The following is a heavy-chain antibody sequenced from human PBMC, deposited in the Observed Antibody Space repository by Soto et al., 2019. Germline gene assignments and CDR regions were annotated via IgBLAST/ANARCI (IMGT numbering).Heavy chain of an antibody. CDR3: AHRRRYYDSSGYYYLDY. CDR1: GFSLSTSGVG. V-gene: IGHV2-5*02. D-gene: IGHD3-22*01. Sequence: QITLKESGPTLVKPTQTLTLTCTFSGFSLSTSGVGVGWIRQPPGKALEWLALIYWDDDKRYSPSLKSRLTITKDTSKNQVVLTMTNMDPVDTAKYYCAHRRRYYDSSGYYYLDYWGQGTLVTVSS. J-gene: IGHJ4*02. CDR2: IYWDDDK.